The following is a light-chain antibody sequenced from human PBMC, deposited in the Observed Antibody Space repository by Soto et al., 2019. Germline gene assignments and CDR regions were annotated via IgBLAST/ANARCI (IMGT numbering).Light chain of an antibody. V-gene: IGKV3-20*01. CDR3: QQYVSSPWA. CDR1: QSVSSSY. CDR2: GAS. Sequence: EIVLTPSPGTLSLSPGERATLSCRASQSVSSSYLAWYQQKPGQAPRLLIYGASSRATGIPDRFSGSGSGTDFTLTISRLEPEDFAVYYCQQYVSSPWAFGQGTKVDI. J-gene: IGKJ1*01.